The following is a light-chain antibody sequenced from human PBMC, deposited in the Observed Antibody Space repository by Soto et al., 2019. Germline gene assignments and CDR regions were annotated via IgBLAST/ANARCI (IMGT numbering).Light chain of an antibody. J-gene: IGKJ5*01. CDR3: QQYSDLPMT. CDR2: GAS. CDR1: QSVSSN. Sequence: EIVMTQSPATLSVSPGERATLSCRASQSVSSNLAWYQQKPGQAPRLLIYGASNRATGIPDRFSGSASGTDFTLTISRLEPEDFAVYFCQQYSDLPMTFGQGTRLEIK. V-gene: IGKV3D-15*02.